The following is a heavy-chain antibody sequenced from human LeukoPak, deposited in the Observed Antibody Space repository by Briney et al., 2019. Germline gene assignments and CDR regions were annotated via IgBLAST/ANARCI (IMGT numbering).Heavy chain of an antibody. J-gene: IGHJ3*02. D-gene: IGHD3-10*01. V-gene: IGHV1-2*02. Sequence: EASVKVSCKASGYTFTGYYMHWVRQAPGQGLEWMGWINPNSGGTNYAQKFQGRVTMTRDTSISTAYMELSRLRSDDTAVYYCAHTYYYGSGRPTYAFDIWGQGTMVTVSS. CDR1: GYTFTGYY. CDR3: AHTYYYGSGRPTYAFDI. CDR2: INPNSGGT.